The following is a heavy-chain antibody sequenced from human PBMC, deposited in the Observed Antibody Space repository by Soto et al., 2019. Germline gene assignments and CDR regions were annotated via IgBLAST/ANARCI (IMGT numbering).Heavy chain of an antibody. CDR3: ARTTMLRGYSYGYVDY. Sequence: SETLSLTCTVSGGSISSGDYYWSWIRQPPGKGLEWIGYIYYSGSTYYNPSLKSRVTISVDTSKNQFSLKLSSVTAADTAVYYCARTTMLRGYSYGYVDYWGQGTLVTVSS. J-gene: IGHJ4*02. CDR1: GGSISSGDYY. CDR2: IYYSGST. V-gene: IGHV4-30-4*01. D-gene: IGHD5-18*01.